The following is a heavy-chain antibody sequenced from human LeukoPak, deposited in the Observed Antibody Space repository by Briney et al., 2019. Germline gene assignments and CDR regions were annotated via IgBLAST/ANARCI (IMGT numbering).Heavy chain of an antibody. D-gene: IGHD1-20*01. CDR2: ISYSGST. CDR3: ARRITGTTYSYYYYMDF. CDR1: GDSTSSHS. V-gene: IGHV4-59*11. J-gene: IGHJ6*03. Sequence: SETLSLTCTVSGDSTSSHSWSWIRQPPGKGLEWIGYISYSGSTNYNPSLKSRVTMSVDTSKNQFSLRLNSVSAADTAVYYCARRITGTTYSYYYYMDFWGKGTTVTVSS.